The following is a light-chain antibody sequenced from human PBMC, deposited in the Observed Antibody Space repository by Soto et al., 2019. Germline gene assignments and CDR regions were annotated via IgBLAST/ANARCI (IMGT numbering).Light chain of an antibody. Sequence: DIQMTQSPSSLSASVGDRVTITCRASQGIRNDLGWYQQKPGKAPKRLIYAASSLQSGVPSRFSGSGSGSDFTLTISSLQAEDVAVYYCQQYYDTPLTFGGGTKVEIK. V-gene: IGKV1-17*01. CDR3: QQYYDTPLT. J-gene: IGKJ4*01. CDR2: AAS. CDR1: QGIRND.